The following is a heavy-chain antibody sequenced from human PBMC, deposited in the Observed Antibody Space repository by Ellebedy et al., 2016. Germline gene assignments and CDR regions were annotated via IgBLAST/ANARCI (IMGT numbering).Heavy chain of an antibody. CDR3: ARVDGGIRYGSGSHIGGAFDI. D-gene: IGHD3-10*01. CDR2: ISSSSSTI. J-gene: IGHJ3*02. Sequence: GESLKISCAASGFTFSSYSMNWVRQAPGKGLEWVSYISSSSSTIYYADSVKGRFTISRDNAKNSLYLQMNSLRAEDTAVYYCARVDGGIRYGSGSHIGGAFDIWGQGTMVTVSS. CDR1: GFTFSSYS. V-gene: IGHV3-48*04.